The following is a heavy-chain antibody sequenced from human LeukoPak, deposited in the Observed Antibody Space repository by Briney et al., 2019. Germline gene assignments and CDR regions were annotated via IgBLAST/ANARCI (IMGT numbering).Heavy chain of an antibody. CDR3: AKAEGRYCSSATCNRYDY. D-gene: IGHD2-2*02. CDR2: ISGSGDST. CDR1: GFTFTNYA. J-gene: IGHJ4*02. V-gene: IGHV3-23*01. Sequence: GGSLRLSCAASGFTFTNYAMSWVRQAPGKGLEWVSTISGSGDSTYYADPVKGRFTMSRDNSKNTLYLQMNSLRADDTAVYHCAKAEGRYCSSATCNRYDYWGQGALVIVSS.